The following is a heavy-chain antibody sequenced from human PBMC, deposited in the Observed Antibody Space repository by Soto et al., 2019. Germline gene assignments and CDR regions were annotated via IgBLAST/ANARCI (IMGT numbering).Heavy chain of an antibody. D-gene: IGHD3-3*01. V-gene: IGHV3-15*07. CDR2: IKSKTDGGTT. CDR3: TTGLLRDTIFGVALKYYYYYGMDV. CDR1: GFTFSNAW. Sequence: GGSLRLCCAASGFTFSNAWMNWVRQAPGKGLEWVGRIKSKTDGGTTDYAAPVKGRFTISRDDSKNTLYLQMNSLKTEDTAVYYCTTGLLRDTIFGVALKYYYYYGMDVWGQGTTVTVSS. J-gene: IGHJ6*02.